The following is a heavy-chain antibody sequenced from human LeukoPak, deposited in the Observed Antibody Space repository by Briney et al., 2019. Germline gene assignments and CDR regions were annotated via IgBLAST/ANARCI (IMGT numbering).Heavy chain of an antibody. V-gene: IGHV3-33*01. CDR1: GFTFSSYG. CDR3: ARDGLSMVRGVIIRNIVY. Sequence: PGGSLRLSCAASGFTFSSYGMHWVRQAPGKGLEWVAVIWYDGSNKYYADSVKGRFTISRDNSKNTLYLQMNSLRAEDTAVYYCARDGLSMVRGVIIRNIVYWGQGTLVTVSS. J-gene: IGHJ4*02. CDR2: IWYDGSNK. D-gene: IGHD3-10*01.